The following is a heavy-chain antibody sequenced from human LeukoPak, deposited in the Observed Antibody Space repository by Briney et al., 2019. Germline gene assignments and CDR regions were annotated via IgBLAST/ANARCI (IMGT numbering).Heavy chain of an antibody. J-gene: IGHJ4*02. V-gene: IGHV4-34*01. D-gene: IGHD3/OR15-3a*01. CDR3: ARRPVRGLYYFDH. Sequence: SETLSLTCAVYGGSFSGYYWSWIRQPPGKGLEWIGEINHSGSTNYNPSLKSRVTISVDTSKNQFSLKLTSVTAADTAVYYCARRPVRGLYYFDHWGQGTQVTLSS. CDR1: GGSFSGYY. CDR2: INHSGST.